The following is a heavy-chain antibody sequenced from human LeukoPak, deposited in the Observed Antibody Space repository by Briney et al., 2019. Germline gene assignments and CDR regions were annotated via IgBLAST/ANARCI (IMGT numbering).Heavy chain of an antibody. CDR1: GFTFSTYD. J-gene: IGHJ4*02. D-gene: IGHD6-13*01. CDR3: TRGAAGFDY. CDR2: MGKTAGDT. V-gene: IGHV3-13*04. Sequence: PGGSLRLSCAASGFTFSTYDMHWVRQATGKGLEGVSGMGKTAGDTYYSGSVKGRFTISRENAKNSVYLEMNSLRAGDTAVYYCTRGAAGFDYWGQGTLVSVSS.